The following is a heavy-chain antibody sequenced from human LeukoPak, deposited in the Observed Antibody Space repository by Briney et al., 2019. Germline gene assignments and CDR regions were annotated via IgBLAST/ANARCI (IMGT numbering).Heavy chain of an antibody. CDR2: IKEDGSEK. Sequence: PGGSLRLSCAASGFTFSSYGIHWVRQAPGKGLEWVGNIKEDGSEKYYVDSVRGRFTISRDNAKNSLYLYMNSLRAEDTAVYYCAKEGGRSSWSYYYYYMDVWGKGTTVTVSS. J-gene: IGHJ6*03. D-gene: IGHD6-13*01. CDR3: AKEGGRSSWSYYYYYMDV. V-gene: IGHV3-7*01. CDR1: GFTFSSYG.